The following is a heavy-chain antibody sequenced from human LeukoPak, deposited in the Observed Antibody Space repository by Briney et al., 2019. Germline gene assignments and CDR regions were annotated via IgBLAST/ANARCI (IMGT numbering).Heavy chain of an antibody. CDR1: GYTFTSYD. Sequence: ASVKVSCKASGYTFTSYDINWVRQATGQGLEWMGWMNPNSGNTGYAQKFQGRVTITADESTSTAYMELSSLRSEDTAVYYCARGLRDYYDSSGPLDYWGQGTLVTVSS. J-gene: IGHJ4*02. D-gene: IGHD3-22*01. CDR3: ARGLRDYYDSSGPLDY. CDR2: MNPNSGNT. V-gene: IGHV1-8*01.